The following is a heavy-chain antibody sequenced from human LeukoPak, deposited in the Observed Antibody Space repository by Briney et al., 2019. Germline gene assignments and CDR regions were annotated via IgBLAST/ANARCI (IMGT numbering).Heavy chain of an antibody. V-gene: IGHV3-30-3*01. D-gene: IGHD2-15*01. Sequence: GGSLRLSCAASGFTFSSYAMHWVRQAPGKGLEWVAVISYDGSNKYYADSVKGRFTISRDNSKNTLYLQMTSLRAEDTAVYYCARDWSQSSWLDYWGQGTLVTVSS. CDR3: ARDWSQSSWLDY. CDR2: ISYDGSNK. J-gene: IGHJ4*02. CDR1: GFTFSSYA.